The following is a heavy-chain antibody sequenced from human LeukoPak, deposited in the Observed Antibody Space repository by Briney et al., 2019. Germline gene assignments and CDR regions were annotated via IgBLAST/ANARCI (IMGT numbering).Heavy chain of an antibody. CDR2: IYYSGST. J-gene: IGHJ4*02. CDR1: GGSISSYY. CDR3: ARLGVGYYDSSGYYDY. Sequence: SETLSLTCTVSGGSISSYYWSWIRQPPGKGLEWIGYIYYSGSTNYNPSLKGRVTISVDTSKNQFSLKLSSVTAADTAVYYCARLGVGYYDSSGYYDYWGQGTLVTVSS. V-gene: IGHV4-59*08. D-gene: IGHD3-22*01.